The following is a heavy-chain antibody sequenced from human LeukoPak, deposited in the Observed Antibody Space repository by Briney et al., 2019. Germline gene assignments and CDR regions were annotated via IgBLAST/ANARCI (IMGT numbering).Heavy chain of an antibody. D-gene: IGHD3-22*01. CDR1: GGSISSYC. CDR2: IYYSGST. Sequence: SETLSLTCTVSGGSISSYCWSWIRQPPGKGLEWIGYIYYSGSTNYNPSLKSRVTISVDTSKNQFSLKLSSVTAADTAVYYCARDLGIVARSDAFDIWGQGTMVTVSS. V-gene: IGHV4-59*01. J-gene: IGHJ3*02. CDR3: ARDLGIVARSDAFDI.